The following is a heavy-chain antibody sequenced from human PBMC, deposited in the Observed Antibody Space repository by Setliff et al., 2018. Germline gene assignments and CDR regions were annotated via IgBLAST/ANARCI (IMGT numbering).Heavy chain of an antibody. J-gene: IGHJ3*02. CDR1: GYTFAGYY. CDR3: ARDLNRWFGEFAFDI. D-gene: IGHD3-10*01. CDR2: INPIGGGA. V-gene: IGHV1-2*06. Sequence: ASVKVSCKASGYTFAGYYIHWVRQTPGQGLEWMGRINPIGGGATYAQKFHGRVTMTRDSSTSTVYMELNSLGADDTAIYFCARDLNRWFGEFAFDIWGQGTMVTVSS.